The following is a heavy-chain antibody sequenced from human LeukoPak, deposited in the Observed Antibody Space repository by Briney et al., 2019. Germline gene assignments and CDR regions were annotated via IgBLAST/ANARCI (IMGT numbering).Heavy chain of an antibody. CDR2: IKSKTDGGTT. CDR1: GFTFSNAW. D-gene: IGHD6-19*01. J-gene: IGHJ4*02. Sequence: GGSLRPSCAASGFTFSNAWMSWVRQAPGKGLEWVGRIKSKTDGGTTDYAAPVKGRFTISRDNAKNSLYLQMNSLRAEDTAVYYCAKGKDSVAGATNDYWGQGTLVTVSS. CDR3: AKGKDSVAGATNDY. V-gene: IGHV3-15*01.